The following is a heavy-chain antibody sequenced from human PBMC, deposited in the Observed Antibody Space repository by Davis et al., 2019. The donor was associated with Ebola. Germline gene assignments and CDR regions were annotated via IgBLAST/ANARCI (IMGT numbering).Heavy chain of an antibody. CDR2: IWFDGSNK. CDR3: ARAAQRGYTYGYGGCLDY. CDR1: GLTFSSYG. V-gene: IGHV3-33*01. Sequence: PGGSLRLSCAASGLTFSSYGMHWVRQAPGKGLEWVAVIWFDGSNKYYSDSVKGRFTISRDNSKNTMYLQMNSLRAEDTAVYYCARAAQRGYTYGYGGCLDYWGQGTLVTVSS. J-gene: IGHJ4*02. D-gene: IGHD5-18*01.